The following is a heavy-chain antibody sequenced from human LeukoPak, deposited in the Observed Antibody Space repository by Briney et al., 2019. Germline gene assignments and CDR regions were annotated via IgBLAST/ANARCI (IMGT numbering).Heavy chain of an antibody. Sequence: PGGSLRLSCAASGFTFSSYSMNWVRQAPGKGLEWVSSISSSSSYIYYADSVKGRFTISRDNAKNSLYLQMNSLRAEDTAVYYCARGGPIDDYGGNSHYYMDVWGKGTTVTVSS. J-gene: IGHJ6*03. D-gene: IGHD4-23*01. CDR2: ISSSSSYI. CDR1: GFTFSSYS. V-gene: IGHV3-21*01. CDR3: ARGGPIDDYGGNSHYYMDV.